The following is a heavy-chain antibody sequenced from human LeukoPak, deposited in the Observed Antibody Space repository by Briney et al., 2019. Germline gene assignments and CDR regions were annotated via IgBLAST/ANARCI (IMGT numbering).Heavy chain of an antibody. CDR1: GGSFSDYY. Sequence: PSETLSLTCAVYGGSFSDYYWSWIRQPPGKGLEWIGEINHSGSTNYNPSLKSRATISVDTSKNQFSLKLSSVTAADTAVYYCARGKRSYDILTGYRYYYGMDVWGQGTTVTVSS. J-gene: IGHJ6*02. V-gene: IGHV4-34*01. CDR2: INHSGST. D-gene: IGHD3-9*01. CDR3: ARGKRSYDILTGYRYYYGMDV.